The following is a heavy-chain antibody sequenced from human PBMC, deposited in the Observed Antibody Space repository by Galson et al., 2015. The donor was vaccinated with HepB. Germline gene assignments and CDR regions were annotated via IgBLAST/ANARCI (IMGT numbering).Heavy chain of an antibody. J-gene: IGHJ3*02. CDR1: GFTFSSYA. CDR2: ISGSGGST. CDR3: AKATITMIVVVDAFDI. Sequence: SLRLSCAASGFTFSSYAMSWVRQAPGKGLEWVSAISGSGGSTYYADSVKGRFTISRDNSKNTLYLQMNSLRAEDTAVYYCAKATITMIVVVDAFDIWGQGTMVTVSS. D-gene: IGHD3-22*01. V-gene: IGHV3-23*01.